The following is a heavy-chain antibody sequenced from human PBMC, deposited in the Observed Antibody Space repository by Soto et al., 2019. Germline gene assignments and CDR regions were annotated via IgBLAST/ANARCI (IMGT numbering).Heavy chain of an antibody. CDR2: IIPLFGAT. V-gene: IGHV1-69*06. J-gene: IGHJ4*02. CDR3: ARLIGEGYSGTYGLDY. D-gene: IGHD1-26*01. CDR1: GGTFNNYA. Sequence: QVQLVQSGAEVKKPGSSVKVSCKASGGTFNNYAISWVRQAPGQGLEWMGGIIPLFGATNYAQHFQGRVTITADKFTSTSYMELSSLKSEDTAVYYCARLIGEGYSGTYGLDYWGQGTLDTVSS.